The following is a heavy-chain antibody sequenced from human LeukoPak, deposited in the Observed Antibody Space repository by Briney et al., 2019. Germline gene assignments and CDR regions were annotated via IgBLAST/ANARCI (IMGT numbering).Heavy chain of an antibody. Sequence: ASVRVSCKASGYTFTSYYMHWVRQAPGQGLEWMGIINPSGGSTSYAQKFQGRVTMTRDTSTSTVYMELSSLRSEDTAVYYCASAPGIAAAGMGYWGQGTLVTVSS. D-gene: IGHD6-13*01. CDR3: ASAPGIAAAGMGY. CDR2: INPSGGST. CDR1: GYTFTSYY. V-gene: IGHV1-46*01. J-gene: IGHJ4*02.